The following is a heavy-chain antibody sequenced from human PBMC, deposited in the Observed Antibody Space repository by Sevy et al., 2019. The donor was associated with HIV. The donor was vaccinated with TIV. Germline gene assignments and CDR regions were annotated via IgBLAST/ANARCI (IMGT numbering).Heavy chain of an antibody. CDR2: IKRDESVK. CDR1: GFTFSDYW. J-gene: IGHJ3*02. V-gene: IGHV3-7*01. CDR3: ARDSSYCSGDKCYDVFDI. Sequence: GGSLRRSCAASGFTFSDYWMTWVRQAPGKDLEWVANIKRDESVKHYVDSVKGRFSVSRDNAKNSLYLHMNSLRADDTALYYCARDSSYCSGDKCYDVFDIWGQGTMVTVSS. D-gene: IGHD2-21*01.